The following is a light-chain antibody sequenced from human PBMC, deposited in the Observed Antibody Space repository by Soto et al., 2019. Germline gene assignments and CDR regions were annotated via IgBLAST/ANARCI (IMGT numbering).Light chain of an antibody. Sequence: EIVLTQSPATLSLSPGERATLSCRASQSVSNFLAWYQQKPGQAPRLLIYGASTRATDIPARFSGSGSGTEFTLTISSLQSEDSGVYYCQQRSNWPRTFGQGTKVDTK. CDR1: QSVSNF. V-gene: IGKV3-11*01. CDR2: GAS. J-gene: IGKJ1*01. CDR3: QQRSNWPRT.